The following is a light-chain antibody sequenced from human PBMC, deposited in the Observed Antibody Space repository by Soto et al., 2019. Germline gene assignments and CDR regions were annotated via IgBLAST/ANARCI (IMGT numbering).Light chain of an antibody. Sequence: QSVLTQPPSVSAAPGQKVTISCSGSSSNIGNNYVSWYQQLPGTAPKHLIYENNKRRSGIPDRFSGSKSGTSATLGITGLQTGDEADYYCGTWDSSLSARRVFGGGTKLTVL. J-gene: IGLJ3*02. CDR3: GTWDSSLSARRV. CDR1: SSNIGNNY. CDR2: ENN. V-gene: IGLV1-51*02.